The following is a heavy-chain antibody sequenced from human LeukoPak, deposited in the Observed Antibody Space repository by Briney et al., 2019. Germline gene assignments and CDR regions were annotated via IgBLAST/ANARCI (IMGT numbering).Heavy chain of an antibody. CDR3: TRDPRRVDY. J-gene: IGHJ4*02. Sequence: GGSLRLSCAATGFTFRDSYMTWVRQAPGKGLEWLSYISGSSTDINYSDSARGRFTISRDNAKNTVYLQMTSLRVEDTAIYYCTRDPRRVDYLGQGTLVTVSS. CDR2: ISGSSTDI. CDR1: GFTFRDSY. V-gene: IGHV3-11*05.